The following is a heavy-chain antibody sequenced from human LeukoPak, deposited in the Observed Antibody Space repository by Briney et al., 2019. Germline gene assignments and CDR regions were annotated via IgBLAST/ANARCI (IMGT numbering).Heavy chain of an antibody. CDR3: ARVDSSGSLY. D-gene: IGHD3-22*01. J-gene: IGHJ4*02. Sequence: SETLSLTCTVSGYSISSGYYWGWIRQPPGKGLEWIGSIYHSGSTYYNPSLKSRVTISVDTSKNQFSLKLSSVTAADTAVYYCARVDSSGSLYRGQGTLVTVSS. CDR1: GYSISSGYY. V-gene: IGHV4-38-2*02. CDR2: IYHSGST.